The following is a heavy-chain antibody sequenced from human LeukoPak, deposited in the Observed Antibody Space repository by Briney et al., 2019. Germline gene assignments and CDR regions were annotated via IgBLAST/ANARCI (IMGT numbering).Heavy chain of an antibody. CDR1: GGSISSNNYY. V-gene: IGHV4-39*02. CDR3: ARDPYNYDRSGYKLDSYFDY. D-gene: IGHD3-22*01. Sequence: ASEALSLTCTVSGGSISSNNYYWGWIRQPPGKGLEWIGSVHYSGSSYYNPSLKSRLTISVDTFKSQFSLKLSSVTAADTAVYYCARDPYNYDRSGYKLDSYFDYWGQGTLVTVSS. J-gene: IGHJ4*02. CDR2: VHYSGSS.